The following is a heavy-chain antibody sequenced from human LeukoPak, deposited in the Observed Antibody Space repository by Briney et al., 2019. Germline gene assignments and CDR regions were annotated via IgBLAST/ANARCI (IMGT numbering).Heavy chain of an antibody. CDR3: ARDEAAVRFDY. CDR1: GFTFSSYW. D-gene: IGHD6-13*01. J-gene: IGHJ4*02. CDR2: IQQFGSEK. Sequence: PGGSLRLSCAASGFTFSSYWMSWVRQAPGRGLEWVANIQQFGSEKNYVDSVKGRFTISRDNAKNSLYLQMNGLRAEDTAVYYCARDEAAVRFDYWGQGTLVTVSS. V-gene: IGHV3-7*05.